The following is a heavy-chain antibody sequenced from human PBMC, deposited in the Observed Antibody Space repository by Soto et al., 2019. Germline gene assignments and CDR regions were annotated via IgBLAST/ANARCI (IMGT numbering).Heavy chain of an antibody. CDR3: ARKDYYGSGIYYFDY. CDR1: GYTFNPYP. V-gene: IGHV1-3*01. Sequence: ASVKVSCKASGYTFNPYPMHWVRQAPGQGLGWMGWINAANGDTGYSQKFQGRVTLTRDTSARTAYMELSSLRSEDTAVYYCARKDYYGSGIYYFDYWGQGTLVTVSS. D-gene: IGHD3-10*01. J-gene: IGHJ4*02. CDR2: INAANGDT.